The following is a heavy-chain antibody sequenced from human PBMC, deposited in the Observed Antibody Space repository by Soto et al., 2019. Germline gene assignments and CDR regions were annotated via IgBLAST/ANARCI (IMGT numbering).Heavy chain of an antibody. CDR2: IYYSGST. D-gene: IGHD4-4*01. CDR1: GGSISSYY. J-gene: IGHJ3*02. CDR3: ARAGTTDAWGLAFDAFAI. V-gene: IGHV4-59*01. Sequence: SETLSLTCTVSGGSISSYYWSWIRQPPGKGLEWIGYIYYSGSTNYNPSLKSRVTISVDTSKNQFSLKLSSVTAADTAVYYCARAGTTDAWGLAFDAFAIWGQGTIVTVSS.